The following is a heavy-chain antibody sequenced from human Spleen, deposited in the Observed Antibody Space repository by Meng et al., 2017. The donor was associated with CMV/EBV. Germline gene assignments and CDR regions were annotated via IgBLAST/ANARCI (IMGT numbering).Heavy chain of an antibody. CDR2: ISGSRTYI. J-gene: IGHJ5*02. V-gene: IGHV3-21*01. CDR3: ARSIGYNYGFDP. CDR1: GFTFSDYS. Sequence: GGSLRLSCAASGFTFSDYSMNWVRQAPGKGLEWVSSISGSRTYIYYAHSMKGRFTISRDNAENSLYLQMNSLRAEDTAVYYCARSIGYNYGFDPRGQGTLVTVSS. D-gene: IGHD5-18*01.